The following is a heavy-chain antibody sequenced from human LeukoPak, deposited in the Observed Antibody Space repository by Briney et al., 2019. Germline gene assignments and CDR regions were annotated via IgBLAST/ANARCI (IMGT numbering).Heavy chain of an antibody. D-gene: IGHD3-10*01. V-gene: IGHV4-59*08. CDR3: ARHEYYYGSADY. CDR1: GGSISSYY. CDR2: IYYSGST. J-gene: IGHJ4*02. Sequence: SETLSLTCTVSGGSISSYYWGWIQQPPGKGLEWIGYIYYSGSTNYNPSLKSRVTISVDTSKNQFSLKLSSVTAADTAVYYCARHEYYYGSADYWGQGTLVTVSS.